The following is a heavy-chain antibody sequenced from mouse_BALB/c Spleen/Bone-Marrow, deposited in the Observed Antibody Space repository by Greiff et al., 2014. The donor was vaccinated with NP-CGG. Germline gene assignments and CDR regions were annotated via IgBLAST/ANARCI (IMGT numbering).Heavy chain of an antibody. CDR1: GFNIKDYY. CDR2: IDPENGDT. D-gene: IGHD2-1*01. Sequence: VQLQQSGAELVRSGASVKLSCTASGFNIKDYYMHWVKQRPEQGLEWIGWIDPENGDTEYAPKFQGKATMTADTSSNTAYLQLSSLSSEDTAVYYCNAAIYYGNYCDVWGAGTTVTVSS. J-gene: IGHJ1*01. CDR3: NAAIYYGNYCDV. V-gene: IGHV14-4*02.